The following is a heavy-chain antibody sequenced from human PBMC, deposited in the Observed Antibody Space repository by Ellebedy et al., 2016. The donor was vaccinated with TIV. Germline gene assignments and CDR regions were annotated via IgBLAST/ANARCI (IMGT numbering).Heavy chain of an antibody. CDR2: ISSSGTAI. CDR1: GFIFSDYY. CDR3: ARDTRFIDHQHNWFDP. D-gene: IGHD2-2*01. V-gene: IGHV3-11*01. Sequence: EGSLRLSCAASGFIFSDYYMSWFRQAPGKGLEWVSYISSSGTAIYYADSVKGRFTVSRDNAKQSLFLQMNSLRADDTAVYYCARDTRFIDHQHNWFDPWGQGTLVTVSS. J-gene: IGHJ5*02.